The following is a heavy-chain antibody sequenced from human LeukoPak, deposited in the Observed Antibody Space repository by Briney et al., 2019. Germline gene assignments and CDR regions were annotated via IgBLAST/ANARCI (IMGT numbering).Heavy chain of an antibody. CDR3: ATLFLYDSSGYEVDY. CDR1: GYTLTELS. Sequence: ASVKVSCKVSGYTLTELSMHWVRQAPGKGLEWMGGFDPEDGETIYAQKFQGRVTITADESTSTAYMELSSLRSEDTAVYYCATLFLYDSSGYEVDYWGQGTLVTVSS. J-gene: IGHJ4*02. V-gene: IGHV1-24*01. CDR2: FDPEDGET. D-gene: IGHD3-22*01.